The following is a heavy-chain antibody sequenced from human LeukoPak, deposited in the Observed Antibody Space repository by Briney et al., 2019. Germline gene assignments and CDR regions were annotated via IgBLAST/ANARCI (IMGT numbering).Heavy chain of an antibody. V-gene: IGHV3-7*01. D-gene: IGHD6-19*01. CDR1: GFTFSSYW. CDR3: ARDQGIAVAGNYFDY. CDR2: IKQDGSEK. J-gene: IGHJ4*02. Sequence: PGGSLRLSCAASGFTFSSYWMSWVRQAPGKGLEWVANIKQDGSEKYYVDSVKGRFTISRDNAKNSLYLQMNSLRAEDTAVYYCARDQGIAVAGNYFDYWGQGTLVTVSS.